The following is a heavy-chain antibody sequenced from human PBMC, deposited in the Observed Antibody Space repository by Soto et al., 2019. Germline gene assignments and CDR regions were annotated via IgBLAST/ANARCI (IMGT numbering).Heavy chain of an antibody. V-gene: IGHV3-53*01. CDR2: IYSGGST. CDR3: AREEYYYDSSGPGTLDY. CDR1: GFTVSSNY. J-gene: IGHJ4*02. D-gene: IGHD3-22*01. Sequence: PGGSLRLSCAASGFTVSSNYMSWVRQAPGKGLEWVSVIYSGGSTYYADSVKGRFTISRDNSKNTLYLQMNSLRAEDMAVYYCAREEYYYDSSGPGTLDYWGQGTLVTVSS.